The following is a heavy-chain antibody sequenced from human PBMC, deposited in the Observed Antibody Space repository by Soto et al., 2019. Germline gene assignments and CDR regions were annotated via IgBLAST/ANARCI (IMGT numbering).Heavy chain of an antibody. CDR1: GGSISSSSYY. V-gene: IGHV4-39*01. CDR3: ARLGYCSGGSCYSGSMPDY. J-gene: IGHJ4*02. Sequence: QLQLQESGPGLVKPSETLSLTCTVSGGSISSSSYYWGWIRQPPGKGLEWIGSIYYSGSTYYNPSLKSRVTISVDTSKNQFSLKLSSVTAADTAVYYCARLGYCSGGSCYSGSMPDYWGQGTLVTVSS. CDR2: IYYSGST. D-gene: IGHD2-15*01.